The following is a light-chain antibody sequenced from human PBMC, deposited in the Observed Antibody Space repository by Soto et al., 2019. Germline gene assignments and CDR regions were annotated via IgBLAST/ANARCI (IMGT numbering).Light chain of an antibody. V-gene: IGKV3D-20*02. CDR3: HQRSSWPWT. CDR2: DAS. CDR1: QSVSSSY. Sequence: EIVLTQSPGTLSLSPGERATLSCRASQSVSSSYLAWYQQKPGQAPRLLIYDASNRATGIPARFSGSGSGTDFTLTISSLEPEDFAVYYCHQRSSWPWTFGQGTKVDIK. J-gene: IGKJ1*01.